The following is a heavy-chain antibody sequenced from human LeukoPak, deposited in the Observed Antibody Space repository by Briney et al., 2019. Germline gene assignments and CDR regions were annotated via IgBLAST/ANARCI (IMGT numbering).Heavy chain of an antibody. V-gene: IGHV3-30*02. J-gene: IGHJ6*03. CDR3: AKDAPMVRGVIGVYYYMDV. Sequence: GGSLRLSCAASGFTFSSYGMHWVRQAPGKGLEWVAFIRYDGSNKYYADSVKGRFTISRDNSKNTLYLQMNSLRAGDTAVYYCAKDAPMVRGVIGVYYYMDVWGKGTTVTISS. D-gene: IGHD3-10*01. CDR1: GFTFSSYG. CDR2: IRYDGSNK.